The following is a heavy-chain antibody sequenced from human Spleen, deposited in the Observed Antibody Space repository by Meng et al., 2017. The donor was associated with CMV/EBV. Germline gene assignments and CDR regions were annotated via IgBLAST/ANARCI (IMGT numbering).Heavy chain of an antibody. CDR3: ARVGIRGNTFALDY. Sequence: ASGFTVSNFYMNWVRQAPGKGLEWVASITSISSFINYADSVKGRFTISRDNAKNTLYLEMNNLRADDTAVYYCARVGIRGNTFALDYWGQGTLVTVSS. J-gene: IGHJ4*02. CDR1: GFTVSNFY. CDR2: ITSISSFI. D-gene: IGHD5-18*01. V-gene: IGHV3-21*01.